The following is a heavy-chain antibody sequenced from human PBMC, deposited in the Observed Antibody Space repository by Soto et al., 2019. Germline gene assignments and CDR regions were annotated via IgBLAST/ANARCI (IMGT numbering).Heavy chain of an antibody. J-gene: IGHJ4*02. CDR2: INAGNGNT. V-gene: IGHV1-3*01. CDR1: GYTFTSYA. Sequence: ASVQVSCRASGYTFTSYAMHWVRQAPGQRLEWMGWINAGNGNTKYSQKFQGRVTITRDTSASTAYMELSSLRSEDTAVYYCARDGEVAAAYDYWGQGTLVTVSS. D-gene: IGHD2-15*01. CDR3: ARDGEVAAAYDY.